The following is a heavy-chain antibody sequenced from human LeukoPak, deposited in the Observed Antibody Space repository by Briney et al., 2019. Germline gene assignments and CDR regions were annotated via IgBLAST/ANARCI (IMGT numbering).Heavy chain of an antibody. J-gene: IGHJ4*02. D-gene: IGHD5-18*01. Sequence: PGGSLRLSCAASGFTFSSYAMNWVRQAPGKGLEWVSSISSSSGYIYYADSVKGRFTISRDNAKNSLYLQMNSLRGEDTAVYYCAREYSYGYPLDYWGQGTLVTVSS. CDR3: AREYSYGYPLDY. CDR1: GFTFSSYA. CDR2: ISSSSGYI. V-gene: IGHV3-21*01.